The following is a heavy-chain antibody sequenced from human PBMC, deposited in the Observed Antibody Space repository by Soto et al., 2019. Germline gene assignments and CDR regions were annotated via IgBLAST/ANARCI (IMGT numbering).Heavy chain of an antibody. J-gene: IGHJ6*02. CDR2: INPNSGGT. Sequence: ASVKVSCKASGGTFSSYAISWVRQAPGQGLEWMGWINPNSGGTNYAQKFQGWVTMTRDTSASTAYMELSSLRSEDTAVYYCARGPLYGSGSYMDVWGQGTTVTVSS. V-gene: IGHV1-2*04. CDR1: GGTFSSYA. CDR3: ARGPLYGSGSYMDV. D-gene: IGHD3-10*01.